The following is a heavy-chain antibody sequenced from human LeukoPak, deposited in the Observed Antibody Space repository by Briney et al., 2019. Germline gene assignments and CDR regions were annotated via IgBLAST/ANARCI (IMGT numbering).Heavy chain of an antibody. V-gene: IGHV3-11*05. CDR2: ISSSSGYT. J-gene: IGHJ4*02. CDR1: GFTFSDYY. D-gene: IGHD6-19*01. CDR3: ARDIAVAAHFDY. Sequence: GGSLRLSCAASSGFTFSDYYMSWIRQAPGKGLEWVSHISSSSGYTMYADSVKGRFTISRDNAKNSLYLQMNSLRVEDTAVYYCARDIAVAAHFDYWGQGTLVTVSS.